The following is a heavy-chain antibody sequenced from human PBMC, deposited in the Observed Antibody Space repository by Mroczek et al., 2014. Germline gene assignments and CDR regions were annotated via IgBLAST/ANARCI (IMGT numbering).Heavy chain of an antibody. J-gene: IGHJ6*03. CDR3: AREEYSNPRLNYMDV. Sequence: QVQLVESGPGLVKPSQTPSLTCTVSGGSISSGSYYWSWIRQPAGKGLEWIGRIYTSGSTNYNPSLKSRVTMSVDTSKNQFSLKLSSVTAADTAVYYCAREEYSNPRLNYMDVWGKGTTVTVSS. D-gene: IGHD4-11*01. CDR2: IYTSGST. V-gene: IGHV4-61*02. CDR1: GGSISSGSYY.